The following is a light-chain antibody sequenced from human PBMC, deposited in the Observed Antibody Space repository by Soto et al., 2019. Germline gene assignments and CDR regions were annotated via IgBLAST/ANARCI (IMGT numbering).Light chain of an antibody. J-gene: IGLJ3*02. CDR1: SNNVGGYDY. Sequence: QSALSQPRSVSGSPGQSITISCTGTSNNVGGYDYVSWYQQYPGKAPKLLIFDVTERPSGVPVRFSGSKSGTTASLTISGLQTDDEADYYCSSYAGSYTLVFGGGTKLTVL. CDR3: SSYAGSYTLV. CDR2: DVT. V-gene: IGLV2-11*01.